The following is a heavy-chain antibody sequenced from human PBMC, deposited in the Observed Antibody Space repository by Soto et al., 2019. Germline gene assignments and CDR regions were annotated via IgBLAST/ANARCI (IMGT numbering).Heavy chain of an antibody. D-gene: IGHD3-3*01. Sequence: SETLSLTCAVYGGSFSGYYWSWIRHPPGKGLEWVGEINHTASTNYNTSLKRRFTIPVATSKNPFSLQLTSVTYSDTAVHHCARGDYDFWCGSGRAGMGVWGQGTTVTVSS. CDR2: INHTAST. V-gene: IGHV4-34*01. J-gene: IGHJ6*02. CDR3: ARGDYDFWCGSGRAGMGV. CDR1: GGSFSGYY.